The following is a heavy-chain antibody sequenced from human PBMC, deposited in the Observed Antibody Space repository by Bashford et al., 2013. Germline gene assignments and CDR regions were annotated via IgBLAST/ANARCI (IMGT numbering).Heavy chain of an antibody. V-gene: IGHV1-2*02. D-gene: IGHD3-22*01. CDR2: STLTLTVVP. J-gene: IGHJ3*02. CDR3: AADRGSGYYWAFDI. CDR1: GYTFSDYY. Sequence: ASVKVSCKASGYTFSDYYIHWVRQAPGQGLEWMGGSTLTLTVVPQSLHRSFRGRVTMTRDMSTSTAYMELSSLRSEDTAVYYCAADRGSGYYWAFDIWGQGTMVTVSS.